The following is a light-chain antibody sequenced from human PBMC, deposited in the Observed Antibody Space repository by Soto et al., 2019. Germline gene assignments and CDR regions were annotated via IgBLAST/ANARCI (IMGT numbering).Light chain of an antibody. CDR3: CSDAGSSTYV. J-gene: IGLJ1*01. Sequence: QSALTQPASVSGSPGQSITISCTGTSSDVGSYNLVSWYQQHPGKAPKLMIYEVSKRSSGVSNRFSGSKSGNTASLTISGLQAEDEADYYCCSDAGSSTYVFGTGTKLTVL. V-gene: IGLV2-23*02. CDR1: SSDVGSYNL. CDR2: EVS.